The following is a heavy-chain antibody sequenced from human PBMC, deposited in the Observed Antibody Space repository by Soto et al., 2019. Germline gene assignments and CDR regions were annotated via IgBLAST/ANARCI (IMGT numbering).Heavy chain of an antibody. Sequence: GGSLRLSCAASGFTFSSYWMSWGRQAPGKGLEGVANIKQDGSEKYYVDSVKGRFTISRDNAKNSLYLQMNSLRAEDTAVYYCARNNFWGTYYFDYWGQGTLVTVSS. D-gene: IGHD7-27*01. CDR1: GFTFSSYW. CDR2: IKQDGSEK. J-gene: IGHJ4*02. V-gene: IGHV3-7*01. CDR3: ARNNFWGTYYFDY.